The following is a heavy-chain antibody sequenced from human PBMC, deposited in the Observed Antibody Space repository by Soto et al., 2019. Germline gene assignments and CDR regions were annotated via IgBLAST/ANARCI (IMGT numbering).Heavy chain of an antibody. CDR3: ARSPDSSGYYPRWYYYGMDV. D-gene: IGHD3-22*01. CDR1: GGSISSSNW. Sequence: QVQLQESGPGLVKPSGSLSLTYAASGGSISSSNWWSWVRQPPGKGLEWIGEIYHSGSTNYNPSLKSRVTISLDKSKNQFSLKLSSVTAADTAVYYCARSPDSSGYYPRWYYYGMDVWGQGTTVTVSS. J-gene: IGHJ6*02. V-gene: IGHV4-4*02. CDR2: IYHSGST.